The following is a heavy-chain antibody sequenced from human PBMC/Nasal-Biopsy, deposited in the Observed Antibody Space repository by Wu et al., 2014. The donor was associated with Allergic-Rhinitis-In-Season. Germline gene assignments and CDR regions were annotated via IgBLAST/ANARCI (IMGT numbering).Heavy chain of an antibody. CDR2: MSGYKGQT. Sequence: SGFTFNNYGISWLRQAPGQGLEWMGWMSGYKGQTKYADKFKGRVTMTADTSASIAYMELRSLRPDDTAIYFCTRDQGIHYFDHWGQGTLVTVSS. J-gene: IGHJ4*02. CDR1: GFTFNNYG. V-gene: IGHV1-18*04. D-gene: IGHD5-18*01. CDR3: TRDQGIHYFDH.